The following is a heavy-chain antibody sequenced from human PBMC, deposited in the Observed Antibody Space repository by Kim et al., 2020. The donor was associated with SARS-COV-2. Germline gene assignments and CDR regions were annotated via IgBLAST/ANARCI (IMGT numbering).Heavy chain of an antibody. CDR2: IGTAGDT. CDR3: ARGNRNYGMDV. V-gene: IGHV3-13*01. Sequence: GGSLRLSCAASGFTFSSYDMHWVRQATGKGLEWVSAIGTAGDTYYPGSVKGRFTISRENAKNSLYLQMNSLRAGDTAVYYCARGNRNYGMDVWGQGTTVTVSS. CDR1: GFTFSSYD. D-gene: IGHD1-1*01. J-gene: IGHJ6*02.